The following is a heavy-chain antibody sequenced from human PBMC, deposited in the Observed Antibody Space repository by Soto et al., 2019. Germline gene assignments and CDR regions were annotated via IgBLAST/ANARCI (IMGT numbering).Heavy chain of an antibody. V-gene: IGHV4-59*12. CDR3: ARESRSWYGSIWDY. CDR2: IYYRGNT. D-gene: IGHD6-13*01. Sequence: SETLSLTCTVSGGSISSYYWSWIRQPPGKRLEWIGYIYYRGNTNYNPSLKSRVTFSVDTSKNQFSLKLSSVTAADTAVYYCARESRSWYGSIWDYWGQGTLVTVSS. CDR1: GGSISSYY. J-gene: IGHJ4*02.